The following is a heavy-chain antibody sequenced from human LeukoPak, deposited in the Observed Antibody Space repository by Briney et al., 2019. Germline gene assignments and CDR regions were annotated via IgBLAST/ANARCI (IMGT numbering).Heavy chain of an antibody. J-gene: IGHJ3*02. V-gene: IGHV4-34*01. CDR1: GGSFSGYY. CDR3: AMPDLTYCGGDCYSSPAFDI. D-gene: IGHD2-21*02. CDR2: INHSGST. Sequence: PSETLSLTCAVYGGSFSGYYWSWIRQPPRKGLEWIGEINHSGSTNYNPSLKRRVTISLDTSKNQFSLKLSSATAADTAVYYCAMPDLTYCGGDCYSSPAFDIWGQGTMVTVSS.